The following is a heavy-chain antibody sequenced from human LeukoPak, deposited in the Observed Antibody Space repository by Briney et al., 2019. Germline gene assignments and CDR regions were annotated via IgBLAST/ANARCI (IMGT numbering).Heavy chain of an antibody. D-gene: IGHD6-13*01. J-gene: IGHJ4*02. V-gene: IGHV3-23*01. CDR2: ISGGGGST. Sequence: GGSLRLSCAASGFTFSSYAMTWIRQAPGKGLEWVSAISGGGGSTFYAGSVKGRFTISRDNSKNTLYLQMNSLRAEDTAVYYCAKHGQLAPSDYWGQGTLVTVSS. CDR1: GFTFSSYA. CDR3: AKHGQLAPSDY.